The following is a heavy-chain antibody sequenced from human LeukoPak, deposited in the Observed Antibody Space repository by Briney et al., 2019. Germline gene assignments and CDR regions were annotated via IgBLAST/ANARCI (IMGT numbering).Heavy chain of an antibody. V-gene: IGHV3-30*02. Sequence: GGSLRLSCAASGFTFSSYGMHWVRQAPGKGLEWVSFIRYDGSNEYYADSVRGRFTIFRDNSKNTLYLQMNSLRAEDTAVYYCAAVPGSYYSMYYFEYWGQGTLVTVSS. D-gene: IGHD3-10*01. CDR3: AAVPGSYYSMYYFEY. CDR2: IRYDGSNE. CDR1: GFTFSSYG. J-gene: IGHJ4*02.